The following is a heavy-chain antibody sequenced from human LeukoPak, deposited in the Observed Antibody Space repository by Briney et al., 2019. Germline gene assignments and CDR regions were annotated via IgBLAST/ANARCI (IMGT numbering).Heavy chain of an antibody. D-gene: IGHD2-21*01. CDR1: GGSISSYY. Sequence: SETLSLTCTVSGGSISSYYWSWIRQPPGKGLEWIGYIYYSGSTNYNPSLKSRVTISVDTSKNQFSLKLSSVTAADTAVYYCARGGGAYSPNWFDPWGQGTLVIVSS. J-gene: IGHJ5*02. CDR2: IYYSGST. V-gene: IGHV4-59*08. CDR3: ARGGGAYSPNWFDP.